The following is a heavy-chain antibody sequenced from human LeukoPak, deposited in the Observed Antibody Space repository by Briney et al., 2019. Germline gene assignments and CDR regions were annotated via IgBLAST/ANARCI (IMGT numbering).Heavy chain of an antibody. Sequence: PSETLSLTCTVSGGSISSSSYYWGWIRQPPGKGLEWIVSIYYSGSTYYNPSLKSRVTISVDTSKNQFSLKLSSVTAADTAVYYCARYCSSTSCSNWFDPWGQGTLVTVSS. V-gene: IGHV4-39*01. CDR2: IYYSGST. CDR3: ARYCSSTSCSNWFDP. D-gene: IGHD2-2*01. J-gene: IGHJ5*02. CDR1: GGSISSSSYY.